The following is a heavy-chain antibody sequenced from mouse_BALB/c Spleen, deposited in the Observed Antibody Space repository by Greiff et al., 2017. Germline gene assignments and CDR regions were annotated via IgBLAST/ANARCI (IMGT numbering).Heavy chain of an antibody. V-gene: IGHV6-6*02. CDR2: IRLKSNNYAT. CDR1: GFTFSNYW. CDR3: TRNWYYAMDY. J-gene: IGHJ4*01. D-gene: IGHD4-1*01. Sequence: DVMLVESGGGLVQPGGSMKLSCVASGFTFSNYWMNWVRQSPEKGLEWVAEIRLKSNNYATHYAESVKGRFTISRDDSKSSVYLQMNNLRAEDTGIYYCTRNWYYAMDYWGQGTSVTVSS.